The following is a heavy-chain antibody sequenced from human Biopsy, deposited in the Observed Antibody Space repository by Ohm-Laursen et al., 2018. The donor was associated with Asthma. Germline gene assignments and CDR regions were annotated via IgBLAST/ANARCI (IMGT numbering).Heavy chain of an antibody. D-gene: IGHD3-22*01. J-gene: IGHJ4*02. CDR1: GGSFSNFA. Sequence: SSVKVSCKASGGSFSNFAFSWVRQAPGHGLEWMGTILTKFDITSYAEKFQARVTITADKSTSTTYMELSRLRSEDTAVHYCARSYDTDSYPVLVLDYWGQGTLVTVSS. V-gene: IGHV1-69*04. CDR3: ARSYDTDSYPVLVLDY. CDR2: ILTKFDIT.